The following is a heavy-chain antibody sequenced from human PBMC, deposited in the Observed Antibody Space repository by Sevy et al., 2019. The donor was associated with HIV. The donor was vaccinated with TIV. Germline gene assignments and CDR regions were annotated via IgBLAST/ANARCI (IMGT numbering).Heavy chain of an antibody. CDR2: INQDGSVK. J-gene: IGHJ4*02. V-gene: IGHV3-7*01. CDR1: GVTLNSYW. CDR3: VRAIAAAGSF. Sequence: GGSLRLSCAASGVTLNSYWMSWVRQAPGKGLEWVANINQDGSVKYYVDSVKGRFTISRDNARNSLYRRMNSLRAEDTALYYCVRAIAAAGSFWGQGTLVTVSS. D-gene: IGHD6-13*01.